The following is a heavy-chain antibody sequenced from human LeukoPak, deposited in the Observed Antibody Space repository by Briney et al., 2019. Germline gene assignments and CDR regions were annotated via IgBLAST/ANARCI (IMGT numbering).Heavy chain of an antibody. CDR2: ISSSGSTI. J-gene: IGHJ4*02. CDR3: ASSPPGIAVAGIDY. V-gene: IGHV3-48*04. CDR1: GFSFSTYW. Sequence: GGSLRLSCAASGFSFSTYWMSWVRQAPGKGLEWVSYISSSGSTIYYADSVKGRFTISRDNAKNSLYLQMNSLRAEDTAVYYCASSPPGIAVAGIDYWGQGTLVTVSS. D-gene: IGHD6-19*01.